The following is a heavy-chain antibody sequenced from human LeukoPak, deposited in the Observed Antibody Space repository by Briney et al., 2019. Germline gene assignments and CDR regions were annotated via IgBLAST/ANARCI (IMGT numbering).Heavy chain of an antibody. Sequence: GGSLRLSCVVSGFPFTYYTMNWVRQAPGKGLEWVSSVSSSSPYIYYADSVKGRFTISRDNAKNSLYLQMNSLRAEDTAVYYCAGYCSSVSCRNIDYWGQGTLVTVSS. D-gene: IGHD2-2*01. J-gene: IGHJ4*02. V-gene: IGHV3-21*01. CDR1: GFPFTYYT. CDR2: VSSSSPYI. CDR3: AGYCSSVSCRNIDY.